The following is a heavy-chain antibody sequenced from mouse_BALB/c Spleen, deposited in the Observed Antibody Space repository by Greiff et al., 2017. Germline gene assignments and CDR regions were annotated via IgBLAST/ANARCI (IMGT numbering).Heavy chain of an antibody. CDR2: ILPGSGST. J-gene: IGHJ4*01. CDR1: GYTFSSYW. V-gene: IGHV1-9*01. CDR3: ARGRGVCYGNYDCAMDY. Sequence: QVQLQQPGAELMKPGASVKISCKATGYTFSSYWIEWVKQRPGHGLEWIGEILPGSGSTNYNEKFKGKATFTADTSSNTAYMQLSSLTSEDSAVDYCARGRGVCYGNYDCAMDYWGQGTSVTVSS. D-gene: IGHD2-1*01.